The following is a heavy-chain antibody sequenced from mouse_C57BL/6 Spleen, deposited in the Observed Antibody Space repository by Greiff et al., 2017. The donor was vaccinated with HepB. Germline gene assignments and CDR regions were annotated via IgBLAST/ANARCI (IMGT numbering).Heavy chain of an antibody. V-gene: IGHV1-61*01. D-gene: IGHD1-1*02. CDR2: IYPSDSET. CDR1: GYTFTSYW. J-gene: IGHJ1*03. Sequence: QVQLQQPGAELVRPGSSVKLSCKASGYTFTSYWMDWVKQRPGQGLEWIGNIYPSDSETHYNQKFKDKATLTVDKSSSTAYMQLSSLTSEDSAVYYCARGGNGYWYFDVWGTGTTVTVSS. CDR3: ARGGNGYWYFDV.